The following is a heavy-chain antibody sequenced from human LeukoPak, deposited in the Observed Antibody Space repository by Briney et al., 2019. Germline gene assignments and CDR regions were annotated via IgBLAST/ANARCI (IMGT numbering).Heavy chain of an antibody. CDR2: ISISSNYI. Sequence: GGSLRLSSAASGFTFSSYGMNWVRQAPGKGLEWVSCISISSNYIYYADSVKGRFTISRDNAKNSLYLQMNSLRAEDTAVYYCARNRWEVGATIDYWGQGTLVTVSS. CDR1: GFTFSSYG. J-gene: IGHJ4*02. V-gene: IGHV3-21*01. D-gene: IGHD1-26*01. CDR3: ARNRWEVGATIDY.